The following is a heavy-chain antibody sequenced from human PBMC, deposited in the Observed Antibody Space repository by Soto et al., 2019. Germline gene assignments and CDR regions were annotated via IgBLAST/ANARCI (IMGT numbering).Heavy chain of an antibody. V-gene: IGHV1-69*02. CDR3: TLGTWSADTFDI. D-gene: IGHD6-13*01. Sequence: QVHLVQSGAEVKKPGSSVKVSCKASGGTFNTYTLIWVRQAPGQGLEWMGRIIPFLSITNSAQNFQDRVTITADKSTSTAYMELTSLRSDDTAVYYCTLGTWSADTFDIWGQGTMVTGSS. CDR2: IIPFLSIT. J-gene: IGHJ3*02. CDR1: GGTFNTYT.